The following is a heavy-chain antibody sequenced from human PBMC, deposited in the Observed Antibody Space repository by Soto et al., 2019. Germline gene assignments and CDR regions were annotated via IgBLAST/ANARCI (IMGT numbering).Heavy chain of an antibody. CDR1: GFTFSSYG. D-gene: IGHD3-16*01. J-gene: IGHJ4*02. CDR2: ISYDGSNK. V-gene: IGHV3-30*18. CDR3: AKSLGASGIMSY. Sequence: GGSLRLSCAASGFTFSSYGMHWVRQAPGKGLEWVAVISYDGSNKYYADSVKGRFTISRDNSKNTLYLQMNSLRAEDTAVYYCAKSLGASGIMSYWRQGTLVTVSS.